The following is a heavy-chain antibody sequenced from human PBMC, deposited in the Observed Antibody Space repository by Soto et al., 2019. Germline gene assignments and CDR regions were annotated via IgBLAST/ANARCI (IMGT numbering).Heavy chain of an antibody. J-gene: IGHJ4*02. Sequence: EVQLVESGGGLIQPGGSLRLSCAASGFTVSSHYMTWVRQAPGKGLEWVSLIYSGGSTYYADSVKGRFTISRDNTKNMLYLQRNSLRAEDTAVYYCARGYYDSTAYFDYWGQGTLVTVSS. CDR2: IYSGGST. CDR1: GFTVSSHY. CDR3: ARGYYDSTAYFDY. D-gene: IGHD3-22*01. V-gene: IGHV3-53*01.